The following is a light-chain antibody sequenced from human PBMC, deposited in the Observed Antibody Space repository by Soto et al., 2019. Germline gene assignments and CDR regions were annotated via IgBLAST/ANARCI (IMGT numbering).Light chain of an antibody. J-gene: IGKJ3*01. CDR3: QQYNS. V-gene: IGKV1-5*03. CDR2: KAS. CDR1: QSISSW. Sequence: DIQMTQSPSTLSASVGDRVTITCRASQSISSWLAWYQQKPGKAPKLLIYKASSLESGVPSRFSGSGSGTEFTLTISSLQPDYFATYYCQQYNSLGPGTKVDIK.